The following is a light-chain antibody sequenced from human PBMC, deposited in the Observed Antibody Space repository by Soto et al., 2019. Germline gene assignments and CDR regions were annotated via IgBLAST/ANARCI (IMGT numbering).Light chain of an antibody. CDR1: SSNIGAGYD. J-gene: IGLJ2*01. CDR2: GNS. CDR3: QSYDISLSGSWV. Sequence: QAVVTQPPSMSGAPGQRVTIACTGSSSNIGAGYDVHWYQQLPGTAPKLLIYGNSNRPSGVPDRFSGSKSGTSASLAIIGLQAEDEADYYCQSYDISLSGSWVFGGGTQLTVL. V-gene: IGLV1-40*01.